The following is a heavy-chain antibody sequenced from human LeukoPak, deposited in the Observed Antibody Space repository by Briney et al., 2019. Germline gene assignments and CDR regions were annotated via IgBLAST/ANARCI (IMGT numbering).Heavy chain of an antibody. CDR1: GFTFTSSA. CDR3: ARGDSPSCSGGSCPLRGYYFDY. CDR2: IVVGSGNT. V-gene: IGHV1-58*02. D-gene: IGHD2-15*01. Sequence: SVKVSCKASGFTFTSSAMQWVRQARGQGLEWIGWIVVGSGNTNYAQKFQERVTITRDMSTSTAYMELSSLRSEDTAVCYCARGDSPSCSGGSCPLRGYYFDYWGRGTLVTVSS. J-gene: IGHJ4*02.